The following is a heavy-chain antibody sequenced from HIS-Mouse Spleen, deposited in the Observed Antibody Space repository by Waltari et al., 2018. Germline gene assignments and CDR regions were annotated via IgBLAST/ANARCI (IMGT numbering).Heavy chain of an antibody. D-gene: IGHD2-2*01. CDR1: GGSFSGYY. J-gene: IGHJ6*02. V-gene: IGHV4-34*01. Sequence: QVQLQQWGAGLLKPSETLSLTCAVYGGSFSGYYWSWIRQPPGKGLEWIGEINHSGSTNYNPSLKSRVTISVDTSKNQFSLKLSSVTAADTAVYYCARGPWAMPDCMDVWGQGTTVTVSS. CDR3: ARGPWAMPDCMDV. CDR2: INHSGST.